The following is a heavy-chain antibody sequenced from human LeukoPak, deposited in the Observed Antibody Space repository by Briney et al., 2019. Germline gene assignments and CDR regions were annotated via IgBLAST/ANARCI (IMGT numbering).Heavy chain of an antibody. J-gene: IGHJ4*02. CDR3: ARRYYYGSGSYLYYFDN. D-gene: IGHD3-10*01. Sequence: SGPTLVNPTQTLTLTCTVSGFSLTTTGLGVGWIRQPPSKALEWLAVIYWNDVKRYSPSLKSRLTITKNTSKNQVVLTMTNMDPVDTATYYCARRYYYGSGSYLYYFDNWGQGSLVTVSS. V-gene: IGHV2-5*01. CDR2: IYWNDVK. CDR1: GFSLTTTGLG.